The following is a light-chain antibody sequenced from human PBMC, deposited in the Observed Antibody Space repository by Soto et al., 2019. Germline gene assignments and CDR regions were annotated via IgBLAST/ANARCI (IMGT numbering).Light chain of an antibody. Sequence: QSVLTQPPSVSGAPGQRVTISCTGSSSNIGAGYDVHWYQQLPGTAPKLLIYGNNNRPSGVPDRFSGSKSGTSASLSITGLQAEDEDDDYCQSYASRLSGFVVFGGGTQLTVL. CDR3: QSYASRLSGFVV. CDR2: GNN. J-gene: IGLJ2*01. CDR1: SSNIGAGYD. V-gene: IGLV1-40*01.